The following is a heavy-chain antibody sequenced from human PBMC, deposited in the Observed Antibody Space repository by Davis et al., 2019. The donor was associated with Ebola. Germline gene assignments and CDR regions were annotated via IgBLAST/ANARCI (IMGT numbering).Heavy chain of an antibody. V-gene: IGHV3-7*01. J-gene: IGHJ4*02. Sequence: GESLKISCAASGFIFSHYWMSWVRQAPGKGPEWVAIIKQDGGEKYYVDSVKGRFTVSRDNARNTLYLQMNSLRAEDTAVYYCARADYFYDSSGFYYWGQGTLVTVSS. CDR3: ARADYFYDSSGFYY. CDR1: GFIFSHYW. CDR2: IKQDGGEK. D-gene: IGHD3-22*01.